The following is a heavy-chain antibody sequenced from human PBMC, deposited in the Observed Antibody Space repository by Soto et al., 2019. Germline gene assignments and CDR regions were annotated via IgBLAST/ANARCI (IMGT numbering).Heavy chain of an antibody. J-gene: IGHJ3*02. V-gene: IGHV3-30*03. CDR3: ASPLHGDYGALDI. D-gene: IGHD4-17*01. CDR1: RCG. Sequence: RCGLHRVHKTPGKGLEWVAVISYDGSNKYYADSVKGRFTISRDNSKNTLYLQMNSLRAEDTAVYYCASPLHGDYGALDIWGHGTMVTVSS. CDR2: ISYDGSNK.